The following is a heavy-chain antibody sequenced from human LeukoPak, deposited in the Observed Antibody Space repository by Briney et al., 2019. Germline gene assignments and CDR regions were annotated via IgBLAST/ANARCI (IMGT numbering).Heavy chain of an antibody. J-gene: IGHJ4*02. V-gene: IGHV3-21*01. D-gene: IGHD6-13*01. Sequence: PGGSLRLSCAASGFTFSSYSMNWVRQAPGKGLEWVSSISSSSSYIYYADSVKGRFTISRDNAKNPLYLQMNSLRAEDTAVYYCARAGDTRGSSWYSPDYYFDYWGQGTLVTVSS. CDR1: GFTFSSYS. CDR2: ISSSSSYI. CDR3: ARAGDTRGSSWYSPDYYFDY.